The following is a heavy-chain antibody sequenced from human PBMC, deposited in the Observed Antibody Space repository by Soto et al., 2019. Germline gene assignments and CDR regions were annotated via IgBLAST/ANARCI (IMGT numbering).Heavy chain of an antibody. CDR3: ARSGAKEPYYYGMDV. D-gene: IGHD1-26*01. Sequence: SVKVSCKASGGTFSSYAIGWVRQAPGQGLEWMGGIIPIFGTANYAQKFQGRVTITADESTSTAYMELSSLRSEDTAVYYCARSGAKEPYYYGMDVWGQGTTVTVSS. V-gene: IGHV1-69*13. CDR2: IIPIFGTA. J-gene: IGHJ6*02. CDR1: GGTFSSYA.